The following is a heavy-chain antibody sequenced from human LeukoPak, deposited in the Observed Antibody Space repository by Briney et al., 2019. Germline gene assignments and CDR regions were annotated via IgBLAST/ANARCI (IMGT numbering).Heavy chain of an antibody. D-gene: IGHD6-19*01. CDR1: GGSFSGYY. CDR3: ARAVAGQLTFDY. Sequence: SETLSLTCAVYGGSFSGYYWNWIRQPPGKGLEWIGEINHSGNTNYNPSLKSRVTISVDTSKNQFSLKLNSVTAADTAVYYCARAVAGQLTFDYWGQGTLVTVSS. CDR2: INHSGNT. J-gene: IGHJ4*02. V-gene: IGHV4-34*01.